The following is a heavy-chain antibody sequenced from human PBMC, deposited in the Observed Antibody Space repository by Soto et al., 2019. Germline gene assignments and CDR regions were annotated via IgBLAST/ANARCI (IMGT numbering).Heavy chain of an antibody. D-gene: IGHD3-3*01. V-gene: IGHV3-30*18. CDR3: AKGSGSDFWSGYYF. J-gene: IGHJ4*01. Sequence: PGGSVRLSCAASGFTFSSYGMHWVRQAPGKGLEWVAVISYDGRNKYYADSVKGRFTISRDNSKNTLYLQMDSLRAEDTAVYYCAKGSGSDFWSGYYFWGHGTLVTVSS. CDR1: GFTFSSYG. CDR2: ISYDGRNK.